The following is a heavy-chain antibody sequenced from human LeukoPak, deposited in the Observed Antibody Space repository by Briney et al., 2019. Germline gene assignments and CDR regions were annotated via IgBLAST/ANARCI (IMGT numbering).Heavy chain of an antibody. Sequence: ASVTVSCMASGYTFTGYYMHWVRQAPGQGLEWMGWINPNRCGTNYAQKFQGRVTITRDTSNRPAYMELSRLRSDDTAVYYCARVGFDTAMVRTPYYYYYGMDVWGQGTTVTVSS. J-gene: IGHJ6*02. CDR3: ARVGFDTAMVRTPYYYYYGMDV. CDR2: INPNRCGT. CDR1: GYTFTGYY. D-gene: IGHD5-18*01. V-gene: IGHV1-2*02.